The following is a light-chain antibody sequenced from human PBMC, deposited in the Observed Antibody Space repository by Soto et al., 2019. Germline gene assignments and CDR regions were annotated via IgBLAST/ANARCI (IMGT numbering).Light chain of an antibody. CDR1: SINVGGYNR. J-gene: IGLJ1*01. V-gene: IGLV2-11*01. CDR3: CSYGGSLYV. Sequence: QSALTQPRPVSGSPGQSVTSSCTGTSINVGGYNRVSWYHHHPGKAPKLMIYDVTKRPSGVPDRFSGSKSGNTASLPISGLQAEDEADYYCCSYGGSLYVFXTGTKVTV. CDR2: DVT.